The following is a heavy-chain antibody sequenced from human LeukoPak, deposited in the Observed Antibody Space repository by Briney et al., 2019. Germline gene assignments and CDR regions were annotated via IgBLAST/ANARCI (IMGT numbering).Heavy chain of an antibody. D-gene: IGHD5-12*01. V-gene: IGHV4-59*08. CDR2: IYYSGST. CDR3: ARHGSGYDLFFDY. Sequence: PSETLSLTCTVSGGSISNYYWGWIRQPPGKGLEWIGYIYYSGSTNYNPSLKSRVTISVDTSKNQFSLKVRSVTAADTAVYFCARHGSGYDLFFDYWGQGTLVTVSS. J-gene: IGHJ4*02. CDR1: GGSISNYY.